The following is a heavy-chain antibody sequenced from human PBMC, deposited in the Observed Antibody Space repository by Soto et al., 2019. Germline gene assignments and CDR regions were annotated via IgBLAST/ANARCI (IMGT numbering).Heavy chain of an antibody. D-gene: IGHD3-10*01. J-gene: IGHJ4*02. CDR1: GFTFSNAW. CDR3: TTDLIRFGELYDY. V-gene: IGHV3-15*07. Sequence: GGSLRLSCAASGFTFSNAWMNWVRQAPGKGLEWVGRIKSKTDGGTTDYAAPVKGRFTISRDDSKNTLYLQMNSLKTEDTAVYYCTTDLIRFGELYDYWGQGTLVTVSS. CDR2: IKSKTDGGTT.